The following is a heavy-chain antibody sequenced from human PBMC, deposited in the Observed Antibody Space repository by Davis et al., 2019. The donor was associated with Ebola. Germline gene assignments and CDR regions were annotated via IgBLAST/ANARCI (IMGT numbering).Heavy chain of an antibody. CDR1: GYTFTSYD. V-gene: IGHV1-8*03. Sequence: ASVKVSCKASGYTFTSYDINWVRQATGQGLEWMGWVNPNSGNTGYAQKFQGRVTITRNTSISTAYMELSSLRSEDTAVYYCARGPQLRFLEWFRLRGYFDYWGQGTMVTVSS. CDR3: ARGPQLRFLEWFRLRGYFDY. CDR2: VNPNSGNT. J-gene: IGHJ4*03. D-gene: IGHD3-3*01.